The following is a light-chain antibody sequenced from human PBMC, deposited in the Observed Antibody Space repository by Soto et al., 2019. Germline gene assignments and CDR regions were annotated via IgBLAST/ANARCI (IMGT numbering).Light chain of an antibody. CDR2: DDA. V-gene: IGLV3-21*02. Sequence: SYELPQPPSVSVAPGQTARITCGGDRIGNKNVHWYQQKAGQAPVLVVFDDADRPSGIPERFSGSYSGNTAILTISRVEAGDEADYYCLVWESTSDQYVFGTGTKVTVL. CDR1: RIGNKN. J-gene: IGLJ1*01. CDR3: LVWESTSDQYV.